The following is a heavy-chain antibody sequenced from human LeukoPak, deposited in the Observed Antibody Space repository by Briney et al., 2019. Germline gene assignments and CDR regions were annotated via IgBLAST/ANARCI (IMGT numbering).Heavy chain of an antibody. J-gene: IGHJ4*02. CDR3: ARGHSSGWYVVY. D-gene: IGHD6-19*01. V-gene: IGHV4-4*07. CDR2: TYTSGST. Sequence: SETLSLTCTVSGGSISSYYWSWIRQPAGKGLEWIGRTYTSGSTNYNPSLKSRVTMSVDTSKNQFSLKLSSVTAADTAVYYCARGHSSGWYVVYWGQGTLVTVSS. CDR1: GGSISSYY.